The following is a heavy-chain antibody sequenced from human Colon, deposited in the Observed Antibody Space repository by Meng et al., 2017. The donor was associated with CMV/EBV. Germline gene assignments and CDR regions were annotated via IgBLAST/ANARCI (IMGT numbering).Heavy chain of an antibody. J-gene: IGHJ5*02. CDR1: GGTLDIFG. CDR3: AREQHQTTLPPLNWFDP. CDR2: IIPLLGTP. V-gene: IGHV1-69*13. D-gene: IGHD1-14*01. Sequence: SVKVSCKASGGTLDIFGINWVRRAPGQGLEWMGGIIPLLGTPKYAQKFQGRVTFTADESTRTAYMELSSLTSEDTAVYFCAREQHQTTLPPLNWFDPWGQGTLVTVSS.